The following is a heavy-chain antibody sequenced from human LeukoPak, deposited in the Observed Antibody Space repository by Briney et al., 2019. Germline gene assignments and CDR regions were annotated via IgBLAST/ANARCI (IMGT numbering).Heavy chain of an antibody. J-gene: IGHJ4*02. V-gene: IGHV3-9*01. CDR2: ISWNSGSI. CDR3: AKDANYDILTGLHYFDY. Sequence: PGRSLRLSCAASGFTFDDYAMHWVRQAPGKGLEWVSGISWNSGSIGYADSVKGRFTISRDNAKNSLYLQMNSLRAEDTALYYCAKDANYDILTGLHYFDYWGQGTLVAVSS. D-gene: IGHD3-9*01. CDR1: GFTFDDYA.